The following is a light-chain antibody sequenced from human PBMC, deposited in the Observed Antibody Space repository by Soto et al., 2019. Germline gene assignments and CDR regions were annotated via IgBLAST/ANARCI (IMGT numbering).Light chain of an antibody. CDR2: AAS. Sequence: DIQMTQSPSSLSASVGDTVTISCRTSQAINNYLNWYQQKPGKAPKLLIYAASRLQSGVPSRFSGGGSGTDFTLTISSRQPDDFATYFCQQSYDTPTFGGGTKVDLK. V-gene: IGKV1-39*01. J-gene: IGKJ4*01. CDR1: QAINNY. CDR3: QQSYDTPT.